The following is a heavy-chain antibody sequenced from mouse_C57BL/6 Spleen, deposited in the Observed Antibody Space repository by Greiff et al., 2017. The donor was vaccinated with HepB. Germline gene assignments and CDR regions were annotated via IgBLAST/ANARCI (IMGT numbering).Heavy chain of an antibody. CDR3: ARSLAYYSNLAMAY. D-gene: IGHD2-5*01. Sequence: EVQLQQSGPELVKPGASVKIPCKASGYTFNDYNMDWVKQSHGKSLEWIGDINPNNGGTIYNQKFKGKATLTVDKSSSTAYMELSSLTSEDTAVYYCARSLAYYSNLAMAYWGQGTSVTVSS. CDR1: GYTFNDYN. CDR2: INPNNGGT. J-gene: IGHJ4*01. V-gene: IGHV1-18*01.